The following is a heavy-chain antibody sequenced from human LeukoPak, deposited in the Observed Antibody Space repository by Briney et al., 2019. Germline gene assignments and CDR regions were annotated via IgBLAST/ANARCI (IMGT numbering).Heavy chain of an antibody. CDR1: GGSISSSSYY. Sequence: SETLSLTFTVSGGSISSSSYYWGWIRQPPGKGLEWIGSIYYSGSTYYNPSLKSRVTISVDTSKNQFSLKLSSVTAADTAVYYCATHYYYYYYMDVWGKGTTVTVSS. CDR2: IYYSGST. J-gene: IGHJ6*03. CDR3: ATHYYYYYYMDV. V-gene: IGHV4-39*07.